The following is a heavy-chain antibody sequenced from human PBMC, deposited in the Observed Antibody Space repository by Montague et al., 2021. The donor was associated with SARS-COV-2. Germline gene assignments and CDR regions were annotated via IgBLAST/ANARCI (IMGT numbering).Heavy chain of an antibody. CDR2: IYTSGST. J-gene: IGHJ4*02. CDR3: ARESLHLTGYYNDYFDY. CDR1: GGSNSSGSYY. D-gene: IGHD3-9*01. Sequence: TLSLTCTVSGGSNSSGSYYWNWIRQPAGKGLEWIGRIYTSGSTSYNPSLKSRVTISVDTSKNQFSLKLSSVTAADTAVYYCARESLHLTGYYNDYFDYWGQGTLVTVSS. V-gene: IGHV4-61*02.